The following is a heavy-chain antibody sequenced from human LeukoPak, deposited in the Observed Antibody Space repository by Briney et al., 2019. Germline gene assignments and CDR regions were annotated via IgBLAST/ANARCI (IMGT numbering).Heavy chain of an antibody. CDR3: AREGHYDILTGYSPVEYYFYYMDV. Sequence: GGSLRLSCVASGFTFSTYGMHWVRQAPGKGLEWVAFILYDGSNKYYADSVKGRFTISRDNSRNTLYLQMNSLRAEDTAVYYCAREGHYDILTGYSPVEYYFYYMDVWGKGTTVTVSS. CDR1: GFTFSTYG. D-gene: IGHD3-9*01. V-gene: IGHV3-30*02. CDR2: ILYDGSNK. J-gene: IGHJ6*03.